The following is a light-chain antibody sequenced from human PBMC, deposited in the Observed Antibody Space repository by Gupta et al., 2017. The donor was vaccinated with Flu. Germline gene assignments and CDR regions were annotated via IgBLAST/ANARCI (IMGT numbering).Light chain of an antibody. CDR2: GAS. CDR1: QDISIW. CDR3: QQANSFPCT. Sequence: DIQMTQSPSSVSASIGDRVTITCRASQDISIWVAWYQQKPGKAPKLLIYGASSLQGGVPTRFTGSGSGTDFTLTISSLQPEDFATYYCQQANSFPCTFGPGTKLEIK. J-gene: IGKJ2*02. V-gene: IGKV1-12*01.